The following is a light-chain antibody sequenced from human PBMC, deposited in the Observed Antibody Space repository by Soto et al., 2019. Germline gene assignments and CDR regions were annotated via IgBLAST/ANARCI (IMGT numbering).Light chain of an antibody. J-gene: IGLJ1*01. CDR2: DVN. CDR3: NSYTTSETYV. Sequence: LTQPACVCGPPGQSITISCTGTNSDVGSYNRVSWYQQPPGTAPKLMIFDVNNRPSGVSYRFSGSKSGNTAYLTISGLQAEDEADYYCNSYTTSETYVFGTGTKVTVL. CDR1: NSDVGSYNR. V-gene: IGLV2-14*01.